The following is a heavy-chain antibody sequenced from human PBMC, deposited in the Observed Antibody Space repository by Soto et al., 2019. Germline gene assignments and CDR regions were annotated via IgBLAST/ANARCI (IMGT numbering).Heavy chain of an antibody. Sequence: PSETLSLTCTASGDTISDTSYYWGWIRQPPGKGLEWVGSIYYSGTTNDNPSLKSRVTISVDTSKNQFSLKLSSVTAADTAVYYCARVLFGRGNWFDPWGQGTLVTVSS. J-gene: IGHJ5*02. CDR3: ARVLFGRGNWFDP. CDR2: IYYSGTT. CDR1: GDTISDTSYY. V-gene: IGHV4-39*07. D-gene: IGHD3-3*01.